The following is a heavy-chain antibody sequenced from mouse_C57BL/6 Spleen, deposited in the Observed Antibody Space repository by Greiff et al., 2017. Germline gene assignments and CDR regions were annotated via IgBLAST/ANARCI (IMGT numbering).Heavy chain of an antibody. D-gene: IGHD2-3*01. CDR2: SDPGDGDT. CDR3: AWSPDDGDCGWYFDV. J-gene: IGHJ1*03. CDR1: GYAFSSSW. V-gene: IGHV1-82*01. Sequence: VKLMESGPELVKPGASVKISCKASGYAFSSSWMNWVKQRPGKGLEWIGRSDPGDGDTNYNGKFKGKATLTADKSSSTAYMQLNSLTSDDSSVYFCAWSPDDGDCGWYFDVWGTGTTGTVSS.